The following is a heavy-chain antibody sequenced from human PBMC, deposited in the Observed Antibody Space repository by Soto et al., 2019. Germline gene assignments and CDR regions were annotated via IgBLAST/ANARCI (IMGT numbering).Heavy chain of an antibody. J-gene: IGHJ3*02. V-gene: IGHV4-34*01. CDR2: INHSGST. D-gene: IGHD3-22*01. CDR1: GGSFGGYY. CDR3: ARECYYYYDSTYSYAFDI. Sequence: SETLSLTCAVYGGSFGGYYWSWIRQPPGKGLEWIGEINHSGSTNYNPSLKSRVTISVDTSKNQFSLKLSSVTAADTAVYYCARECYYYYDSTYSYAFDIWGQGTMVTVSS.